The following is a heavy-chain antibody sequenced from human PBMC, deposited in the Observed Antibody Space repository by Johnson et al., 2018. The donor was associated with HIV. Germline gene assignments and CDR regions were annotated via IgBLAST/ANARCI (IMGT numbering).Heavy chain of an antibody. CDR2: ISYDGSNK. Sequence: QVQLVESGGGVVQPGRSLRLSCAASGFTFSSYAMHWVRQAPGKGLEWVAVISYDGSNKYYADSVKGRFTISRDNAKNTLYLQMNRLRAEDTAVYYCALSGGAAACYAFDIWGQGTMVTVSS. D-gene: IGHD7-27*01. J-gene: IGHJ3*02. V-gene: IGHV3-30*04. CDR1: GFTFSSYA. CDR3: ALSGGAAACYAFDI.